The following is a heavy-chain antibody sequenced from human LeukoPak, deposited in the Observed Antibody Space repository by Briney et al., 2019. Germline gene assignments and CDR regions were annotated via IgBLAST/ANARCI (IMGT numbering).Heavy chain of an antibody. D-gene: IGHD5-12*01. V-gene: IGHV1-69*13. CDR1: GYTFTSYG. J-gene: IGHJ6*02. Sequence: SVKVSRKASGYTFTSYGISWVRQAPGQGLEWMGGIIPIFGTANYAQKFQGRVTITADESTSTAYMELSSLRSEDTAVYYCASPIVATRTYYYYYYGMDVWGQGTTVTVSS. CDR2: IIPIFGTA. CDR3: ASPIVATRTYYYYYYGMDV.